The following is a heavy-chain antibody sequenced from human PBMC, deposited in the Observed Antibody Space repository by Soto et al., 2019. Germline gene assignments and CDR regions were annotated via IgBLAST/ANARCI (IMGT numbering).Heavy chain of an antibody. V-gene: IGHV3-7*01. CDR1: GFTFSTYW. Sequence: PGGSLRLSCAASGFTFSTYWMDWVRQTPGKGLEWVANINQDGSEKSYVDSVKGRFTISRDNAQNTLYLQMNSLTAEDSALYYCSRSLDSWGQGTLVTVSS. J-gene: IGHJ4*02. CDR2: INQDGSEK. CDR3: SRSLDS.